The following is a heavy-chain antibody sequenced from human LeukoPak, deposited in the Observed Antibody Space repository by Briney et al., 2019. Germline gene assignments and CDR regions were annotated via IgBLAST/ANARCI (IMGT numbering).Heavy chain of an antibody. CDR1: GFTFSRSW. V-gene: IGHV3-7*05. CDR3: ARDAAYDSFDY. J-gene: IGHJ4*01. CDR2: IKEDGSAQ. D-gene: IGHD3-22*01. Sequence: GGSLRLSCGDSGFTFSRSWMTWVRQAPGKGLEWVANIKEDGSAQNYVDSVKGRFTISRDNAKNTLYLEMNSLRAEDTAVYYCARDAAYDSFDYWGQEPWSPSPQ.